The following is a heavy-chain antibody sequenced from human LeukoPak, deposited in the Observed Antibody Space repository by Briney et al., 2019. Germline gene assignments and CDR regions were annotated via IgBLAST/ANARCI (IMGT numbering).Heavy chain of an antibody. V-gene: IGHV3-11*06. CDR3: ARRSWYFDY. CDR2: ISSSSSYT. CDR1: GFTFSDYY. Sequence: PGGSLRLSCAASGFTFSDYYISWIRQAQGQGMEWDSYISSSSSYTTYADSVKGRFTISRDNAKNSLYLQMNSLRAEDTAVYYCARRSWYFDYWGQGTLVTVSS. J-gene: IGHJ4*02. D-gene: IGHD6-13*01.